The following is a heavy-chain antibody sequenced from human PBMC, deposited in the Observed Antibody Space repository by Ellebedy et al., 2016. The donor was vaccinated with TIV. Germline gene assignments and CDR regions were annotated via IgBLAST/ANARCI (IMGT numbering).Heavy chain of an antibody. J-gene: IGHJ4*02. V-gene: IGHV3-23*01. Sequence: GESLKISCAASGFTFRNFAMTWVRQAPGKGLEWVSSISSSGVSSDYADSVRGRVTISRDNSKSTLYLQMDSLRADDSAEYYCAKLDSNGYYYGRLDYWGQGTLVTVSS. CDR1: GFTFRNFA. D-gene: IGHD3-22*01. CDR2: ISSSGVSS. CDR3: AKLDSNGYYYGRLDY.